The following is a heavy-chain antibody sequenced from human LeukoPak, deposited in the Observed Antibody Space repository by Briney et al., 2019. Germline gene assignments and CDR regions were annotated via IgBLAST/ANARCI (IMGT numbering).Heavy chain of an antibody. D-gene: IGHD3-10*01. J-gene: IGHJ4*02. CDR2: IYYSGCT. Sequence: SQTLSLTCTVSGGSISSGDYYWSWIRQPPGKGLEWTGYIYYSGCTYYNPSLKSRVTISVDTSKNQFSLKLSSVTAADTAVYYCARVNYGSGSYIDYWGQGTLVTVSS. CDR3: ARVNYGSGSYIDY. V-gene: IGHV4-30-4*01. CDR1: GGSISSGDYY.